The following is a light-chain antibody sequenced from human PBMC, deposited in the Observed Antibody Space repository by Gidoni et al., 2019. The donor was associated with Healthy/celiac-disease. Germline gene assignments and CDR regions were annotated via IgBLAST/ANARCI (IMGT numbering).Light chain of an antibody. CDR1: QSVLYSSNNKNY. J-gene: IGKJ3*01. Sequence: IVMTQSPDSLAVSLVERATINCKSSQSVLYSSNNKNYLAWYQQKPGQPPKLLIYWASTRESGVPDRFSGSGSGTDFTLTISSLQAEDVAVYYCQQYYSTPPFTFGPGTKVDIK. V-gene: IGKV4-1*01. CDR3: QQYYSTPPFT. CDR2: WAS.